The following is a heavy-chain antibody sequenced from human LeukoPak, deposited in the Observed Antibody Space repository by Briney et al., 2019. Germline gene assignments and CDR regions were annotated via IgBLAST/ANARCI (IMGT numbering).Heavy chain of an antibody. V-gene: IGHV3-21*01. D-gene: IGHD4-17*01. J-gene: IGHJ3*02. CDR2: ISSSSSYI. CDR3: ARDGDYGDLSAFDI. CDR1: GFTFSSYA. Sequence: GGSLRLSCAASGFTFSSYAMSWVRQAPGKGLEWVSSISSSSSYIYYADSVKGRFTISRDNAKNSLYLQMNSLRAEDTAVYYCARDGDYGDLSAFDIWGQGTMVTVSS.